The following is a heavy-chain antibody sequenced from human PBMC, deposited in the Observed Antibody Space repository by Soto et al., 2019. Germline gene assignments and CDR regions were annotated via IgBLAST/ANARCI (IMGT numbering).Heavy chain of an antibody. Sequence: SETLSLTCTVSGGSVSSGSYYWSWIRQPPGKGLEWIGYIYYSGSTNYNPSLKSRVTISVDTSKNQFSLKLSSVTAADTAVYYCARDRQPQLVRWFDPWGQGTLVTVSS. J-gene: IGHJ5*02. V-gene: IGHV4-61*01. D-gene: IGHD6-13*01. CDR1: GGSVSSGSYY. CDR2: IYYSGST. CDR3: ARDRQPQLVRWFDP.